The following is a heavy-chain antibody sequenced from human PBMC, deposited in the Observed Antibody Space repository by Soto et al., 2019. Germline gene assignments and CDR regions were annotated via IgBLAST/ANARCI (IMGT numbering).Heavy chain of an antibody. D-gene: IGHD3-16*02. CDR1: GFTFSSYG. CDR2: ISYDGSNK. V-gene: IGHV3-30*18. CDR3: ANALSSLTNYY. Sequence: GGSLRPSCAASGFTFSSYGMHWVRQAPGKGLEWVAVISYDGSNKYYSDSVKGRFTIPRDNSKNTLYLQMNSLRAEDTAVYYCANALSSLTNYYWGQGTLVTVSS. J-gene: IGHJ4*02.